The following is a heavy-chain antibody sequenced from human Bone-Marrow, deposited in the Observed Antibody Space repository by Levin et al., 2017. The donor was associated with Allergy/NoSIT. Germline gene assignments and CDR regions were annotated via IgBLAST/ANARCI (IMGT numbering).Heavy chain of an antibody. V-gene: IGHV3-74*01. D-gene: IGHD3-10*01. CDR3: ARDLVAGSGSLDY. CDR1: GFTFNNYW. J-gene: IGHJ4*02. Sequence: GESLKISCAASGFTFNNYWIHWVRQAPGKGPVWVSRIRGDGGDTNYADSVKGRFTISRDNAKNTLFLQMNSLRAEDTDVYYCARDLVAGSGSLDYWGQGTLVTVSS. CDR2: IRGDGGDT.